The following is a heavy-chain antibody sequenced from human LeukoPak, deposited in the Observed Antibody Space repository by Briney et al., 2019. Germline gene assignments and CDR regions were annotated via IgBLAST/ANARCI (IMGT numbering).Heavy chain of an antibody. CDR1: GGSFSGYY. Sequence: PSETLSLTCAVYGGSFSGYYWSWIRQPPGKGLEWIGEINHSGSTNYNPSLKSRVTISVDTSKNQFSLKLSSVTAADTAVYYCARVRGDYGYDSSGYTYYYYMDVWGKGTTVTVSS. D-gene: IGHD3-22*01. CDR3: ARVRGDYGYDSSGYTYYYYMDV. J-gene: IGHJ6*03. V-gene: IGHV4-34*01. CDR2: INHSGST.